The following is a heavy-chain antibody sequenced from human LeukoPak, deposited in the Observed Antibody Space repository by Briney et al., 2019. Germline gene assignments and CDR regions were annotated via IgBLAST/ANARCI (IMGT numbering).Heavy chain of an antibody. Sequence: SETLSLTCTVSGGSIGSGGYYWSWIRQPPGKGLEWIGYIYHSGSTYYNPSLKSRVTISVDRSKNQFSLKLSSVTAADTAVYYCASFRYGGSSIDYWGQGTLVTVSS. CDR1: GGSIGSGGYY. D-gene: IGHD1-26*01. CDR2: IYHSGST. CDR3: ASFRYGGSSIDY. V-gene: IGHV4-30-2*01. J-gene: IGHJ4*02.